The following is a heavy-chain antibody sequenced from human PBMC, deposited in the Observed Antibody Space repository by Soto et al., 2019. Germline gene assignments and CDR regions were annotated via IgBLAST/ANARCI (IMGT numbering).Heavy chain of an antibody. CDR3: ARGLGSSRLYYFDY. CDR2: IYYSGST. Sequence: SETLSLTCTVSGGSISSGDYYWSWIRQPPGKGLEWIGYIYYSGSTYYNPSLKSRVTISVDTSKNQFSLKLSSVTAADTAVYYCARGLGSSRLYYFDYWGQGTLVTVS. J-gene: IGHJ4*02. V-gene: IGHV4-30-4*01. D-gene: IGHD1-26*01. CDR1: GGSISSGDYY.